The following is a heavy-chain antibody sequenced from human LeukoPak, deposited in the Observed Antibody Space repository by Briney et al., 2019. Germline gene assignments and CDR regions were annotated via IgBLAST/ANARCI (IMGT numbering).Heavy chain of an antibody. CDR1: GFTASSNS. Sequence: GGSLRLSCTVSGFTASSNSMSWVRQAPGKGLEWVSFIYSGGNTHYSDSVKGRFTISRDNSKNTLYLQMNSLRAEDTAVYYRARRAGEYSHPYDYWGQGTLVTVSS. CDR3: ARRAGEYSHPYDY. J-gene: IGHJ4*02. CDR2: IYSGGNT. V-gene: IGHV3-53*01. D-gene: IGHD2/OR15-2a*01.